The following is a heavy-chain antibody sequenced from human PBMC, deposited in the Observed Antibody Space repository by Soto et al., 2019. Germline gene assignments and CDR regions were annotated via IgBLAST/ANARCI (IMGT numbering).Heavy chain of an antibody. V-gene: IGHV3-11*01. CDR2: IRGSGSHI. D-gene: IGHD2-15*01. J-gene: IGHJ6*02. Sequence: GGSRRLACAPAAFIFSGYYIAWVRQAPGKGLGWVSYIRGSGSHIYYTDSGKSRFTISTDNPKNSLYLQLNSLRVEETVVSYCERARPDLVMVVGATPGYYGMDVWGQGTMVTVSS. CDR1: AFIFSGYY. CDR3: ERARPDLVMVVGATPGYYGMDV.